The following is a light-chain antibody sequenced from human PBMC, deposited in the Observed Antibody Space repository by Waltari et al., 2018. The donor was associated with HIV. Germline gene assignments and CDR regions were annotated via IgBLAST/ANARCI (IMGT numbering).Light chain of an antibody. V-gene: IGLV3-19*01. J-gene: IGLJ2*01. CDR3: HSRDSSGNHL. CDR1: SRKNYY. CDR2: AKI. Sequence: SSELTQDPAVSVALGQTVSSRCQGDSRKNYYENWYHQKPGQAPVLVIYAKINRPSGIPDRFSGSGSGNTASLTITGAQAEDEGDYYCHSRDSSGNHLFGGGTKVTVL.